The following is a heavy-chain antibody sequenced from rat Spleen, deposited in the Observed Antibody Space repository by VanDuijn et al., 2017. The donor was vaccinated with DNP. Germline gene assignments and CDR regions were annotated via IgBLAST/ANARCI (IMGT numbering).Heavy chain of an antibody. CDR2: ITNSGGSI. V-gene: IGHV5S13*01. Sequence: EVQLVESGGGLVQPGRSLKLSCTASGFTFSNYDMAWVRQAPTKGLEWVATITNSGGSIDYRDSVKGRFTVSRDNAKRTQYLQMDSLRSEDTATYYCVTHPSWFGYWGQGTLVTVSS. J-gene: IGHJ3*01. CDR3: VTHPSWFGY. CDR1: GFTFSNYD.